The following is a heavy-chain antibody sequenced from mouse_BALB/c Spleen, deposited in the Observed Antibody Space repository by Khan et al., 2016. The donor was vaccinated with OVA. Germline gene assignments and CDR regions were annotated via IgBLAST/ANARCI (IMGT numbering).Heavy chain of an antibody. CDR1: GYTFTSYD. CDR3: AREGLRGVAMDY. J-gene: IGHJ4*01. Sequence: VQLQESGPELVKPGALVKISCKASGYTFTSYDINWVKQRPGQGLEWIGWIYPGDGTTKYNENFTGKATLTADISSSTAYLHLSSMTSAISAVYYWAREGLRGVAMDYWGQGTSVTVSS. CDR2: IYPGDGTT. V-gene: IGHV1S56*01.